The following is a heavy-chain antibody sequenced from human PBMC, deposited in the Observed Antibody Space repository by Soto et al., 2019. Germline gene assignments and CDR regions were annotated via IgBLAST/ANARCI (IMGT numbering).Heavy chain of an antibody. CDR2: IWYDGSNK. CDR1: GFTFSGFG. CDR3: AKCGSGCYYSV. Sequence: PGGSLRLSCAASGFTFSGFGMHWVRQAPGKGLEWVAVIWYDGSNKYYADSVKGRFTISRDDSKSTLDLQMNSLRAEDTAVYYCAKCGSGCYYSVWGQGATVTVSS. V-gene: IGHV3-33*06. D-gene: IGHD3-10*01. J-gene: IGHJ6*02.